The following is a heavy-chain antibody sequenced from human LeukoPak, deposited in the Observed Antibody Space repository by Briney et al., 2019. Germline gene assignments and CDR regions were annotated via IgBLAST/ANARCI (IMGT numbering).Heavy chain of an antibody. Sequence: TWESLTLTCTVSGYSISSGYYWGWLRQPPEKGLGLIGSIYHSGSTYYNPSLKSRVTISVDTSKNQFSLKLSSVTAADTAVYYCASSYGLNWFDPWGQGTLVTVSS. CDR3: ASSYGLNWFDP. J-gene: IGHJ5*02. D-gene: IGHD5-18*01. CDR1: GYSISSGYY. CDR2: IYHSGST. V-gene: IGHV4-38-2*02.